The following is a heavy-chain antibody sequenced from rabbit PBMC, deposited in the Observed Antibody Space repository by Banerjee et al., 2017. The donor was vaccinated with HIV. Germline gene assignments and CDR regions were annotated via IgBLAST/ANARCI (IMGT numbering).Heavy chain of an antibody. D-gene: IGHD6-1*01. Sequence: QSLEESGGDLVQPEGSLTLTCKASGFDFSSSWHMCWVRQAPGKGLELIACIYTTTGNTWYANWVSGRFTISRSTSLNTVDLELASLTDADTATYFCARLGYAGYAGYGYVDYYGMDLWGQGTLVTVS. CDR2: IYTTTGNT. CDR1: GFDFSSSWH. V-gene: IGHV1S43*01. CDR3: ARLGYAGYAGYGYVDYYGMDL. J-gene: IGHJ6*01.